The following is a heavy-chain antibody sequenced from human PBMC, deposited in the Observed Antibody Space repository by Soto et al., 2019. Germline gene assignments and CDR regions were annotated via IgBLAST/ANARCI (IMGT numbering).Heavy chain of an antibody. CDR3: ARDTGYCSGGSCYSGWFDP. J-gene: IGHJ5*02. D-gene: IGHD2-15*01. CDR2: MSGDGRT. V-gene: IGHV3-23*01. Sequence: GGSLRLSCVGSGFTFSDSVMAWVRQAPGKGLEWLSVMSGDGRTRYALSVTGRFTISRDNSKNTLYLQMNSLRAEDTAVYYCARDTGYCSGGSCYSGWFDPWGQGTLVTVSS. CDR1: GFTFSDSV.